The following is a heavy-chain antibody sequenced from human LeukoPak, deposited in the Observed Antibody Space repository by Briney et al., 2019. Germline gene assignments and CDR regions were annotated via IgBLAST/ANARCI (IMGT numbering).Heavy chain of an antibody. CDR3: AREGRIAAAGTLDY. J-gene: IGHJ4*01. V-gene: IGHV4-4*02. D-gene: IGHD6-13*01. Sequence: SETLSLTCAVSGGSISSSNWWSWVRQPPGKGLEWIGEIYHSGSTYYNPSLKSRVTISVDTTKNQFSLKLSSVSAADTAVYYCAREGRIAAAGTLDYWGHGTLVTVSS. CDR2: IYHSGST. CDR1: GGSISSSNW.